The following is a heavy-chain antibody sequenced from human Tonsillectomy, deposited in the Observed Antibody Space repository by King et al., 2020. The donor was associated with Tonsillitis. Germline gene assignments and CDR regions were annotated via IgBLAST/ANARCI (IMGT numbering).Heavy chain of an antibody. CDR2: VSADGGNT. J-gene: IGHJ4*02. D-gene: IGHD3-9*01. Sequence: VQLVESGGSLVEPGGSLRLSFAASGFSFRTYDMAWVRQAPGKGLDGVSGVSADGGNTFYADSGKGRFTISRDNSKYTLFLQMNSLRPEDTAVYYCAKADDKFDYWGQGTLVTVSS. V-gene: IGHV3-23*04. CDR1: GFSFRTYD. CDR3: AKADDKFDY.